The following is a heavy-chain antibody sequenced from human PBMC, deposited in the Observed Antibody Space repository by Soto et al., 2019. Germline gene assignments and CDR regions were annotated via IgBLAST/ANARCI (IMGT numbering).Heavy chain of an antibody. CDR3: AKRGVDTFCLSY. D-gene: IGHD3-10*01. CDR1: GFTFSSFW. CDR2: INTDGSST. J-gene: IGHJ4*02. Sequence: EVQLVESGGGLVQPGGSLRLSCAVSGFTFSSFWMHWVRQAPGEGLVWVSRINTDGSSTSYADSVKGRFTISRENAKNTLYLQMNSLRFEDTAMYYCAKRGVDTFCLSYWGQGTLVTVSS. V-gene: IGHV3-74*01.